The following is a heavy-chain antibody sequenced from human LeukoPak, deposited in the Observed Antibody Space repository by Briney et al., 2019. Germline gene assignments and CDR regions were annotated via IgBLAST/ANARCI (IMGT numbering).Heavy chain of an antibody. D-gene: IGHD3-10*01. V-gene: IGHV3-30*04. CDR2: ISYDGSNK. Sequence: GGSLRLSCAASGFTFSSYAMHWVRQAPGKGLEWVAVISYDGSNKYYADSVKGRFTISRDNAKNSLYLQMNSLRAEDTAVYYCASHGAAYYYYYYMDVWGKGATVTVSS. CDR1: GFTFSSYA. J-gene: IGHJ6*03. CDR3: ASHGAAYYYYYYMDV.